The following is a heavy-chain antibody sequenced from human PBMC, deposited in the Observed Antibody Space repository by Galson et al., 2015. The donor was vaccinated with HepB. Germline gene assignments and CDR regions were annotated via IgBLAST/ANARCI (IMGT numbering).Heavy chain of an antibody. J-gene: IGHJ4*02. D-gene: IGHD2-2*01. CDR1: GGTFSSYA. CDR2: IIPIFGTA. V-gene: IGHV1-69*13. Sequence: SVKVSCKASGGTFSSYAISWVRQAPGQGLEWMGGIIPIFGTANYAQKFQGRVTITADESTSTAYMELSSLRSEDTAVYYCAREHRSSTSCFNYWGQGTLVTVSS. CDR3: AREHRSSTSCFNY.